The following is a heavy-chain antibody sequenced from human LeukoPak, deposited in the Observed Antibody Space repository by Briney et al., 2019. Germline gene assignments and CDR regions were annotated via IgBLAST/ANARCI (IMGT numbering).Heavy chain of an antibody. V-gene: IGHV3-7*01. CDR3: ARELVVGPAEYFQN. Sequence: GGSLRLSCTASGFTFNNYWMSWVRQTPGKGLEWVANINKDGSEKYYLDSVRGRFTISRDNAKNSLSLLMSSLRDEDTAVYYCARELVVGPAEYFQNWGQGTVVTVSS. CDR1: GFTFNNYW. CDR2: INKDGSEK. J-gene: IGHJ1*01. D-gene: IGHD3-22*01.